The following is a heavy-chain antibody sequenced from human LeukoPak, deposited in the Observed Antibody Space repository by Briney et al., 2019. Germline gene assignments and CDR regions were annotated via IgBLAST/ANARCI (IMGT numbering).Heavy chain of an antibody. CDR2: INPNSGGT. CDR3: ARMAGRSLYYYYMDV. Sequence: ASVKVSCKASGYTFTGHYMHWVRQAPGQGLEWMGWINPNSGGTNYAQKFQGRVTMTRDTSISTAYMELSRLRSNDTAVYYCARMAGRSLYYYYMDVWGKGTTVTVSS. CDR1: GYTFTGHY. V-gene: IGHV1-2*02. D-gene: IGHD5-24*01. J-gene: IGHJ6*03.